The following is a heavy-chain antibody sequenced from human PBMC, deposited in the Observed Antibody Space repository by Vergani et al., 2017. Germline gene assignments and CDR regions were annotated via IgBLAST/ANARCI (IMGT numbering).Heavy chain of an antibody. J-gene: IGHJ5*02. D-gene: IGHD6-6*01. V-gene: IGHV3-9*02. CDR3: AKDLGTSSGGGWFDP. CDR1: GFTSPGFA. CDR2: IRCNINSI. Sequence: EVQLEESGGGLVLPGRSLRFSCVASGFTSPGFAMHWVRQAPGKGLVWVSGIRCNINSIGYADSVKGRFTISRDNAKNSLYLQMNSLRAEDTALYYCAKDLGTSSGGGWFDPWGQGTLVTVSS.